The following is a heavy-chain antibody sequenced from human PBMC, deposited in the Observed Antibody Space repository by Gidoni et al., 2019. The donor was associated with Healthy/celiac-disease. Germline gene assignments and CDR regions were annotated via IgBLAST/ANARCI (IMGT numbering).Heavy chain of an antibody. V-gene: IGHV3-43*01. Sequence: EVQLVESGGVVVQPGGSLRLSCAASGFPFDDYTMHWVRKAPGKGLEWVSLISWDGGSTYYADSVKGRFTISRDNSKNSLYLQMNSLRTEDTALYYCAKDINAYSSSIYGMDVWGQGTTVTVSS. D-gene: IGHD6-19*01. CDR3: AKDINAYSSSIYGMDV. J-gene: IGHJ6*02. CDR1: GFPFDDYT. CDR2: ISWDGGST.